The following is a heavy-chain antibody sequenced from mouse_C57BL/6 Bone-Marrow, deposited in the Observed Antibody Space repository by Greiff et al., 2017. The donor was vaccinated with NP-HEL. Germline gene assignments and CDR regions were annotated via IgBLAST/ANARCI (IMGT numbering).Heavy chain of an antibody. V-gene: IGHV1-59*01. D-gene: IGHD1-1*01. CDR1: GYTFTSYW. Sequence: QVQLQQPGAELVRPGTSVKLSCKASGYTFTSYWMHWVKQRPGQGLEWIGVIDPSDSYTNYNQKFKGKATLTVDTSSSTAYMQLSSLTSEDSAVYYCARIYYYGSSYDWGQGTLVTVSA. CDR3: ARIYYYGSSYD. CDR2: IDPSDSYT. J-gene: IGHJ3*01.